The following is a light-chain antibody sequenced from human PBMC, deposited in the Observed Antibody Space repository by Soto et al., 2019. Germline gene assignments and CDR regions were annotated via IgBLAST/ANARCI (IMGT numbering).Light chain of an antibody. V-gene: IGKV3-15*01. CDR3: QQYNNWPL. CDR2: GAS. Sequence: EIVMTQSPATLSVSPGERATLSCTASQSVSSNLAWYQQKPGQAPRLLIYGASTRATGIPARFSGSGSGTEFNLTISSLQSEDFADYYCQQYNNWPLFGGGTKVEIK. CDR1: QSVSSN. J-gene: IGKJ4*01.